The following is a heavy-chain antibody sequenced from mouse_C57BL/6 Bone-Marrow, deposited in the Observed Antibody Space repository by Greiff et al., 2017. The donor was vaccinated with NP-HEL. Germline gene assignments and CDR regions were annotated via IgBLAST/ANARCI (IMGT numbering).Heavy chain of an antibody. CDR1: GFTFSDFY. J-gene: IGHJ2*01. D-gene: IGHD2-10*01. CDR3: ARASYGNYFIFDY. CDR2: SRNKANDYTT. Sequence: EVMLVESGGGLVQSGRSLRLSCATSGFTFSDFYMEWVRQAPGKGLEWIAASRNKANDYTTEYSASVKGRFIVSRDTSQSILYLQMNALRAEDTAIYYCARASYGNYFIFDYWGQGTTLTVSS. V-gene: IGHV7-1*01.